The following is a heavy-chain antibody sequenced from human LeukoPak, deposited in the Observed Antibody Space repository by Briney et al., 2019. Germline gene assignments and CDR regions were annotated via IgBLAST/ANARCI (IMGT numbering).Heavy chain of an antibody. CDR3: ASDFTQGGGLLED. V-gene: IGHV4-59*11. J-gene: IGHJ4*02. CDR2: VSSTASP. Sequence: SETLSLTCTVSGASITSRCWTWVRQPPGNGLEWIGYVSSTASPTSNPSLETRVTISLDTSKSQFCLRLASMTAAYTAIYYCASDFTQGGGLLEDWGPGALVVVSS. CDR1: GASITSRC. D-gene: IGHD3-3*01.